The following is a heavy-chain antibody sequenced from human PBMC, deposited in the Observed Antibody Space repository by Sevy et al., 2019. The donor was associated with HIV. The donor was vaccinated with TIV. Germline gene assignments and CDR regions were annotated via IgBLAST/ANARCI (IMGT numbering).Heavy chain of an antibody. CDR2: ISSSSSYT. V-gene: IGHV3-11*06. D-gene: IGHD3-22*01. Sequence: GGSLRLSCAASGFTFSDYYMSWIRQAPGKGLEWVSYISSSSSYTNYADSVKGGFTNSRENAKNSLYLQMNSLRAEDMAVNYLGGDRWHYYDSSGYYKEHVGDFDIWGQGTMVTVSS. CDR3: GGDRWHYYDSSGYYKEHVGDFDI. CDR1: GFTFSDYY. J-gene: IGHJ3*02.